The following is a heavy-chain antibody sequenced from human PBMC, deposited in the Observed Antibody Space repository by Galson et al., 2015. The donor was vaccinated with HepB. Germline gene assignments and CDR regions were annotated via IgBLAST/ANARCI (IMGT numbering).Heavy chain of an antibody. CDR2: ISRNSDYI. CDR1: GFTFSYST. D-gene: IGHD2-15*01. Sequence: SLRLSCAASGFTFSYSTVNWVRQAPGKGLEWVSSISRNSDYIYYADSVKGRFTISRDNAKNSLYLQMNSLRVADTAVYYCATQCTTYSSWTADSWGQGTLVTVSS. V-gene: IGHV3-21*01. J-gene: IGHJ5*01. CDR3: ATQCTTYSSWTADS.